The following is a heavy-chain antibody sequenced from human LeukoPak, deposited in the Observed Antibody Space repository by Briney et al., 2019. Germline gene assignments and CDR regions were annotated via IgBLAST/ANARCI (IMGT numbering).Heavy chain of an antibody. CDR2: IYHSGST. J-gene: IGHJ4*02. V-gene: IGHV4-59*12. CDR1: GGSISSYY. CDR3: AKYSSGWFAFDY. D-gene: IGHD6-19*01. Sequence: SETLSLTCTVSGGSISSYYWSWIRRPPGKGLEWIGEIYHSGSTNYNPSLKSRVTISVDKSKNQLSLKLSSVTAADTAVYYCAKYSSGWFAFDYWGQGTLVTVSS.